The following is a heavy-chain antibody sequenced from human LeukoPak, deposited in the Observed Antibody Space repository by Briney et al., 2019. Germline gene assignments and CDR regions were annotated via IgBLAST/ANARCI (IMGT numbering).Heavy chain of an antibody. CDR2: IYSGGNT. Sequence: GGSLRLSCAASGFIVSSNYMSWVRQAPGKGLEWPSDIYSGGNTNYADSVKGRFTISRDNSKNTLYLQMNSLRVEDTAVYYCCGSSGHYNLYFDHWGQGALVAVSS. CDR1: GFIVSSNY. J-gene: IGHJ4*02. CDR3: CGSSGHYNLYFDH. D-gene: IGHD3-22*01. V-gene: IGHV3-53*01.